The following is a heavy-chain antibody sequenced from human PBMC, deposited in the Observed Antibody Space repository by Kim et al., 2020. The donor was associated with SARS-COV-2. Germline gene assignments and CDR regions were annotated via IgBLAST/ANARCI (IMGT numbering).Heavy chain of an antibody. CDR3: AREEIMIFGTHAFDI. V-gene: IGHV4-4*07. D-gene: IGHD3-9*01. CDR2: IYTSGST. Sequence: SETLSLTCTVSGGSISSYYWSWIRQPAGKGLEWIGRIYTSGSTNYNPSLKSRVTMSVDTSKNQFSLKLSSVTAADTAVYYCAREEIMIFGTHAFDIWGQGTMVTVSS. CDR1: GGSISSYY. J-gene: IGHJ3*02.